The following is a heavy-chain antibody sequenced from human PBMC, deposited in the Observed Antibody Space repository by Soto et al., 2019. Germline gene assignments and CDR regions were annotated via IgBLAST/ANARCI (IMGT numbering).Heavy chain of an antibody. J-gene: IGHJ3*02. CDR1: GFTFSNAW. V-gene: IGHV3-15*01. D-gene: IGHD3-10*01. Sequence: GGSLRLSCAASGFTFSNAWMSWVRQAPGKGLEWVGRIKSKTDGGTTDYAAPVKGRFTISRDDSKNTLYLQMNSLKTEDTAVYYCTTDPVVALWFGEYDAFDIWGQGTMVTVSS. CDR3: TTDPVVALWFGEYDAFDI. CDR2: IKSKTDGGTT.